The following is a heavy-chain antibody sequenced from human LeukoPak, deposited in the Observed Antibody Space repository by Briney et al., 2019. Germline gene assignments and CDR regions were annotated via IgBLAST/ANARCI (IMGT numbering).Heavy chain of an antibody. CDR1: GYSISSGYY. J-gene: IGHJ3*02. D-gene: IGHD1-1*01. CDR3: ARGYSSDAFDI. Sequence: SETLSLTCTVSGYSISSGYYWGWIRQPPGKGLEWIGYIYYSGSTNYNPSLKSRVTISVDTSKNQFSLKLSSVTAADTAVYYCARGYSSDAFDIWGQGTMVTVSS. V-gene: IGHV4-38-2*02. CDR2: IYYSGST.